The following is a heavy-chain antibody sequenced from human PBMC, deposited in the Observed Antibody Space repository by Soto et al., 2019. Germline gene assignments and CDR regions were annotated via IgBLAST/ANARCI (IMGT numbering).Heavy chain of an antibody. J-gene: IGHJ4*02. D-gene: IGHD5-12*01. CDR1: GGSISSYY. Sequence: PSETLSLTCTVSGGSISSYYWSWIRQPPGKGLEWIGFIYYSGSTNYNPSLNSRVTISVDTSKNQFSLTVTSVSPADTAVYYCARRIVATETLDYWGQGTLVTVSS. V-gene: IGHV4-59*08. CDR2: IYYSGST. CDR3: ARRIVATETLDY.